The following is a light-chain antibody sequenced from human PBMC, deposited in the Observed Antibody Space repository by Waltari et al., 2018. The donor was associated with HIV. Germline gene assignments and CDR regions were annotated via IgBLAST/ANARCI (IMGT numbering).Light chain of an antibody. J-gene: IGLJ3*02. V-gene: IGLV2-11*01. CDR2: DVG. Sequence: QSDLTQPRSVSGSPGQSVTISCTGTSSDVGGYNYVSWYQQHPPKAPKLILYDVGRRPSVIPDRFSGSRSVNRASLNISGLQTDDEAHYYGCSYAGSDTWVFGCGTKVTVL. CDR3: CSYAGSDTWV. CDR1: SSDVGGYNY.